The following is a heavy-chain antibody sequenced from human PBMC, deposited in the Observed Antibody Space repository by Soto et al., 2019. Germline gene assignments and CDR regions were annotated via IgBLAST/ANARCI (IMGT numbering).Heavy chain of an antibody. CDR3: ARRRQYSSSWYYFDY. D-gene: IGHD6-13*01. Sequence: EVQLLESGGGLVQPGGSLRLSCAASGFTFSSFVMSWVRQAPGKGLEWVSAISAGGGTTYYADSVKGRFTISRDNSKNMLYLQMNSLRAEDTAVYSCARRRQYSSSWYYFDYWGQGTLVTVSS. CDR1: GFTFSSFV. V-gene: IGHV3-23*01. J-gene: IGHJ4*02. CDR2: ISAGGGTT.